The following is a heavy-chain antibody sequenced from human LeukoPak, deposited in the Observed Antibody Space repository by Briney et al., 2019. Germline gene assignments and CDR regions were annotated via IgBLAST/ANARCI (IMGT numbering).Heavy chain of an antibody. J-gene: IGHJ4*02. CDR1: GYTFTSYD. D-gene: IGHD6-19*01. CDR3: ARVIHSSGWYGLDY. CDR2: MNPNSGNT. V-gene: IGHV1-8*03. Sequence: GASVKVSCKASGYTFTSYDINWVRQATGQGLEWMGWMNPNSGNTGYAQKFQGRVTITRNTSISTAYMELSSLRSEDTAVYYCARVIHSSGWYGLDYWGQGTLVTVSS.